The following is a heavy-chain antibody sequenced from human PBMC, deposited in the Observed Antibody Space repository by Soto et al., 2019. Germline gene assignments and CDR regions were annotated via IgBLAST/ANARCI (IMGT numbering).Heavy chain of an antibody. V-gene: IGHV4-31*03. J-gene: IGHJ4*02. Sequence: QVQLQESGPGLVKPSQTLSLTCTVSGGSVSSGGYYWSWIRQHPGTGLEWIGYIYYSGTTYFNQSLKSRASISLDTSKNEFSLKLTSVTAADTAVYYCARRALPQCINGVCYKDWFWDYWGQGALVTVSS. CDR2: IYYSGTT. CDR1: GGSVSSGGYY. CDR3: ARRALPQCINGVCYKDWFWDY. D-gene: IGHD2-8*01.